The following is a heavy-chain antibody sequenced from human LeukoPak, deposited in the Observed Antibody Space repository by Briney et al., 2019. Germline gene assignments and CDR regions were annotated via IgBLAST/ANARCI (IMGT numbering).Heavy chain of an antibody. V-gene: IGHV3-7*01. CDR2: IKQDGSEK. Sequence: RGGSLRLSCAASGFTFSSYWMSWVRQAPGKGLEWVANIKQDGSEKYYVDSVKGRFTISRDNAKNSLYLQMNNLRAEDTAVYYCARPSYYYDSSGYYYWGQGTLVTVSS. D-gene: IGHD3-22*01. CDR3: ARPSYYYDSSGYYY. CDR1: GFTFSSYW. J-gene: IGHJ4*02.